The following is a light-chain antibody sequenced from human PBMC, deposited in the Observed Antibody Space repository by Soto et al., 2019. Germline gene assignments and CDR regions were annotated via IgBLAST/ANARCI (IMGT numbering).Light chain of an antibody. CDR2: EGG. J-gene: IGLJ2*01. CDR1: SSDVGSYNL. V-gene: IGLV2-23*01. CDR3: CSFAPRSTLI. Sequence: QSALTQPASVSGSPGQSITISCTGTSSDVGSYNLVSWYQQHPGKAPKLMIYEGGKRPSGASNRFYGSTSGNTASLTISGLQAEDEADYYCCSFAPRSTLIFGGGTKLTVL.